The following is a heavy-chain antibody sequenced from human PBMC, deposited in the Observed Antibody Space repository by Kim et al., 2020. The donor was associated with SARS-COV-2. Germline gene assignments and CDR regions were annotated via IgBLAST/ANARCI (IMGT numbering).Heavy chain of an antibody. V-gene: IGHV1-46*03. J-gene: IGHJ6*02. CDR2: GGST. CDR3: ARTRGMDV. Sequence: GGSTTYAQKFQGRVTMTRDTSTSTVYMELSSLRFVDTGVYYCARTRGMDVWGQGTTVTVSS.